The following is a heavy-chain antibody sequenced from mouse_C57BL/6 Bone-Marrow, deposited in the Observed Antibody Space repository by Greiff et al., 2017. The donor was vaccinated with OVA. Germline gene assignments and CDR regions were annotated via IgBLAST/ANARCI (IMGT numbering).Heavy chain of an antibody. CDR3: ARLINYARDY. D-gene: IGHD2-4*01. V-gene: IGHV5-2*01. Sequence: EVNVVESGGGLVQPGESLKLSCESNEYEFPSHDMSWVRKTPEKRLELVAAINSDGGSTYYPDTIERRFIISRNNTKKTLYLQMSSLRSEDTALYYCARLINYARDYWGQGTSVTVSS. CDR1: EYEFPSHD. J-gene: IGHJ4*01. CDR2: INSDGGST.